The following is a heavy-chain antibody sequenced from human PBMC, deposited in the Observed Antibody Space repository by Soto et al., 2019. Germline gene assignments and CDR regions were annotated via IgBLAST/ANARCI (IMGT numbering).Heavy chain of an antibody. CDR3: AKDWTSI. D-gene: IGHD3-3*01. Sequence: EVQLLESGGGLVQPGGSLRISCAASGFTFSTYSMTWVRQAPGKGLEWVSTISGSGGSTYYIDSVKGRFTISRDNSKKPLYLQMNSLRAEDTAIYYCAKDWTSIWGQGTMVAVSS. CDR1: GFTFSTYS. V-gene: IGHV3-23*01. J-gene: IGHJ3*02. CDR2: ISGSGGST.